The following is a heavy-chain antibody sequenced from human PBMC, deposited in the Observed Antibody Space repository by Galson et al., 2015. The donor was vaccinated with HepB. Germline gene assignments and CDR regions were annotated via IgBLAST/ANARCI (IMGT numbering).Heavy chain of an antibody. CDR1: GGTFSSYA. J-gene: IGHJ6*02. D-gene: IGHD6-13*01. V-gene: IGHV1-69*13. CDR2: IIPIFGIA. CDR3: ARDLRGSSSWDPIYYYYYGMDV. Sequence: SVKVSCKASGGTFSSYAISWVRQAPGQGLEWMGGIIPIFGIANYAQKFQGRVTITADEFTSTAYMELSSLRSEDTAVYYCARDLRGSSSWDPIYYYYYGMDVWGQGTTVTVSS.